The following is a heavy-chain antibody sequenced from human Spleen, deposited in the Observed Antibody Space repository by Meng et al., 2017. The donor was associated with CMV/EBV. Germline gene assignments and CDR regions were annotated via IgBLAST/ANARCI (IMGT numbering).Heavy chain of an antibody. J-gene: IGHJ3*02. D-gene: IGHD2-2*01. CDR2: IHYSGST. V-gene: IGHV4-39*07. CDR3: AREFPYCSSTSCYSGAFDI. Sequence: GSLRLSCTVSGGSISSSGYYWGWIRQPPGKGLEWIGSIHYSGSTYYNLSLKSRVTISVDTSKNQFSLKLSSVTAADPAVYYCAREFPYCSSTSCYSGAFDIWGQGTMVTVSS. CDR1: GGSISSSGYY.